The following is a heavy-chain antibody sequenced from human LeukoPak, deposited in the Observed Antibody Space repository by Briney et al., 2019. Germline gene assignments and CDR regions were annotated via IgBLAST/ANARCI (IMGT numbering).Heavy chain of an antibody. D-gene: IGHD1-7*01. Sequence: PSETLSLTCTVSGGSVSSYYWSWIRQPPGKGLEWMGYIYYSGSTNYNPSLKSRVTISVDTSKNQFSLKLSSVTAADTAVYHCARDNWNYGSSMDVWGQGTMVTVSS. CDR2: IYYSGST. CDR1: GGSVSSYY. J-gene: IGHJ3*01. V-gene: IGHV4-59*02. CDR3: ARDNWNYGSSMDV.